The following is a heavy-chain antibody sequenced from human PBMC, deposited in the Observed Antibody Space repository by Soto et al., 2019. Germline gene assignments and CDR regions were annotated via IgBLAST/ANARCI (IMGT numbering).Heavy chain of an antibody. D-gene: IGHD1-26*01. CDR1: EYTFPSYG. Sequence: QVQLVQSGAEVKKPGASVKVSCKASEYTFPSYGISWVRQAPGQGIEWMGWISAYNGNTKYAQKLQGRVTMTTDTSTSTAYMELRSLRSDDTAVYYCARDLGGSYYAPVDYWGQGTLVTVSS. V-gene: IGHV1-18*01. J-gene: IGHJ4*02. CDR3: ARDLGGSYYAPVDY. CDR2: ISAYNGNT.